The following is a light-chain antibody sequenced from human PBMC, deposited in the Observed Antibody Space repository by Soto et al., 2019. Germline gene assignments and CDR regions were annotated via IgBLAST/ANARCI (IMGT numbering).Light chain of an antibody. CDR1: QSVSNNY. CDR2: GXS. J-gene: IGKJ2*01. Sequence: EIVLTQSPGTLSLSPVERATLSCRASQSVSNNYLSWYQQKPGQAPRLLIYGXSNRATGIPYRFSGSGSGTDLNLNISSLEPEDFAVYYCQQRSTWGGGYTFGQGTKVDIK. V-gene: IGKV3D-20*02. CDR3: QQRSTWGGGYT.